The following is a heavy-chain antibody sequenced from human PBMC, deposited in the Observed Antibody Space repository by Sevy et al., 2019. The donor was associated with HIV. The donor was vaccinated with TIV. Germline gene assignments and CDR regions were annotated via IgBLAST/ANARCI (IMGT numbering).Heavy chain of an antibody. V-gene: IGHV3-11*04. CDR2: ISSSGSTI. CDR3: ARARGYCGYDWGNWFDP. D-gene: IGHD5-12*01. CDR1: GFTLSDYY. J-gene: IGHJ5*02. Sequence: GGSLRLSCAASGFTLSDYYMTWIRQAPGKGLEWLSYISSSGSTISYADSVKGRFTISRDNAKNSLYLQMNSLRAEDTAVYYCARARGYCGYDWGNWFDPWGQGTLVTVSS.